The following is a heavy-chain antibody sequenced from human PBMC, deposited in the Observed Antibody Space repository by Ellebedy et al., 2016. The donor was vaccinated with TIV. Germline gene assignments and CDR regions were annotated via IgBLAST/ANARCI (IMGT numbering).Heavy chain of an antibody. J-gene: IGHJ4*02. V-gene: IGHV3-23*01. CDR1: GFTFSSFA. CDR2: IGSDGSNT. Sequence: GGSLRLSCAASGFTFSSFAMHWVRQAPGKGLEWLSVIGSDGSNTYHADSVKGRFNITRDNSKNTLYLQMNRLRTEDTAVYFCAKGSSSGFTYDRVGFEYWGQGALVTVSS. D-gene: IGHD3-22*01. CDR3: AKGSSSGFTYDRVGFEY.